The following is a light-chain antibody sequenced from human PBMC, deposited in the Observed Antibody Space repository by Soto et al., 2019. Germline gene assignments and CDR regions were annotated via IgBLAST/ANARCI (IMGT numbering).Light chain of an antibody. CDR1: QTISSW. Sequence: TQYPSALSGSVEDRVSITCRPSQTISSWLAWYQHKPGTPPKLLINTASSLQSEAPSRFSGSGSGTDFSLTISSLQPEDFATYFCQQSFIKPWTFGQGTKVDIK. V-gene: IGKV1-39*01. J-gene: IGKJ1*01. CDR3: QQSFIKPWT. CDR2: TAS.